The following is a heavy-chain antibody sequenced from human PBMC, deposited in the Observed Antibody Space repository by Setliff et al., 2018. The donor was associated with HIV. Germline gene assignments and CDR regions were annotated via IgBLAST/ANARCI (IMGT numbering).Heavy chain of an antibody. Sequence: PSETLSLTCTVSGDSISSGSYYWSWIRQPAGKGLEWIGRVYSSGSTNYNPPLKSRLTISVDTSKRQFSLSLSSVTAADTAVYYCAKDWDPSVLPEGSFDYWGQGTLVTVSS. CDR1: GDSISSGSYY. J-gene: IGHJ4*02. CDR2: VYSSGST. D-gene: IGHD1-26*01. CDR3: AKDWDPSVLPEGSFDY. V-gene: IGHV4-61*02.